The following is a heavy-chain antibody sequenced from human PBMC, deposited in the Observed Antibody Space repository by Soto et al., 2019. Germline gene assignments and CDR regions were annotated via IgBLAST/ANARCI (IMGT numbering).Heavy chain of an antibody. J-gene: IGHJ5*02. Sequence: SETLSLTCTVSGGSISSYYWNWIRQPPGKGLEWIGYIYYSGSTNYNPSLKSRVTISIGTPKNQLSLKLNSVTAADTAVYYCATDSGSGSYSYNYFDPWGQGTLVTVSS. CDR1: GGSISSYY. V-gene: IGHV4-59*01. D-gene: IGHD3-10*01. CDR3: ATDSGSGSYSYNYFDP. CDR2: IYYSGST.